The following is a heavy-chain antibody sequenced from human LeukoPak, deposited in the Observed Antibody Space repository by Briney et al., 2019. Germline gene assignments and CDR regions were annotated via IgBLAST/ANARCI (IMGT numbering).Heavy chain of an antibody. J-gene: IGHJ4*02. CDR2: ITSGGST. CDR3: AKGAATAGILDY. Sequence: PGGSLSLPFAPSDSTFTTYAMTWAAKAQGKGLNWVSTITSGGSTYYADSVKGRFTISRDNSKNTLYLQMNSLRAEDTAVYYCAKGAATAGILDYWGQGTLVTVSS. V-gene: IGHV3-23*01. CDR1: DSTFTTYA. D-gene: IGHD6-13*01.